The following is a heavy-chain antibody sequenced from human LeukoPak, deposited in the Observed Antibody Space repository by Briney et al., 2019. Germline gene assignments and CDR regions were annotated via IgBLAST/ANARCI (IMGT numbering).Heavy chain of an antibody. Sequence: QTGGSLRLSCTASGFTFGDYAMSWVRQAPGKGLEWVGFIRSKVNGGTTEYAASVKGRFTISRDDSKSSAYLQMNSLKTEDTAVYYCTSNFFGVVSHFDYWGQGTLVTVSS. V-gene: IGHV3-49*04. CDR3: TSNFFGVVSHFDY. CDR2: IRSKVNGGTT. D-gene: IGHD3-3*01. J-gene: IGHJ4*02. CDR1: GFTFGDYA.